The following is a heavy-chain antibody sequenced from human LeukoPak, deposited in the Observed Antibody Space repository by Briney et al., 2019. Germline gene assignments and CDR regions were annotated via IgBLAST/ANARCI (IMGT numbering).Heavy chain of an antibody. D-gene: IGHD1-26*01. CDR2: ITGSGGST. CDR1: GFTFSSYA. CDR3: APWEPRGHYYMDV. V-gene: IGHV3-23*01. Sequence: PGGSLRLSCAASGFTFSSYAISWVRQAPGKGLEWVSAITGSGGSTYYADSVQGRFTISRDNSRNTLYLQMSSLRAEDTAVYYCAPWEPRGHYYMDVWGKGTTVTVSS. J-gene: IGHJ6*03.